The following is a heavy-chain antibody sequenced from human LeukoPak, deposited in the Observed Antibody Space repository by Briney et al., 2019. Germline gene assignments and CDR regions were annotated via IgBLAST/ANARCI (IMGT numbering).Heavy chain of an antibody. V-gene: IGHV1-18*01. CDR2: ISAYNGNT. Sequence: ASVKVSCKTSGFTFTTYGISWVRQAPGQGLEWMGWISAYNGNTDYAQEFQDRVTMTTDTSTTTAYMELKSLRSDDTAVYYCARVNNFNPFDYWGQGTLVTVSS. CDR3: ARVNNFNPFDY. D-gene: IGHD1-1*01. CDR1: GFTFTTYG. J-gene: IGHJ4*02.